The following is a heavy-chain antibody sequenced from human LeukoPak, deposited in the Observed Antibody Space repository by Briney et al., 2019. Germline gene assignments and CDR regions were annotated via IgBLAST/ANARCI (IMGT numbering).Heavy chain of an antibody. Sequence: SVKVSCKASGGSFSSNIIGWVRQAPGQGLEWMGGIVPIFGKTKYAQKFQGRVTFTTDESSSTAYMELSSLRSDDTAIYYCARGWGIPAPISWFDPWGQGTLVTVSS. CDR3: ARGWGIPAPISWFDP. CDR2: IVPIFGKT. J-gene: IGHJ5*02. V-gene: IGHV1-69*05. CDR1: GGSFSSNI. D-gene: IGHD2-2*01.